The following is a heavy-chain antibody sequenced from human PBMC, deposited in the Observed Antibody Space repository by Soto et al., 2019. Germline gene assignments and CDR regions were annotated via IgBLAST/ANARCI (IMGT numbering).Heavy chain of an antibody. CDR1: GGSISSYH. J-gene: IGHJ6*03. CDR3: ARHPRYYYYYMDV. Sequence: PSETLSLTCTVSGGSISSYHCSWIRQPPGKGLEWIGYIYYSGSTNYNPSLKSRVTISVDTSKNQFSLKLSSVTAADTAVYYCARHPRYYYYYMDVWGKGTTVTVSS. V-gene: IGHV4-59*08. CDR2: IYYSGST.